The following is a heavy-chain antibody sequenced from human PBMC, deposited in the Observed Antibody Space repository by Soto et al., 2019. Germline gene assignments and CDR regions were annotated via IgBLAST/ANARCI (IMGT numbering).Heavy chain of an antibody. Sequence: PGGSLRLSCAASGFTFSSYWMHWVRQAPGKGLVWVSRINSDGSSTSYADSVKGRFTISRDNAKNTLYLQMNSLRAEDTAVYYCARAVLGEYYYYYYYMDVWGKGTTVTVSS. V-gene: IGHV3-74*01. J-gene: IGHJ6*03. CDR3: ARAVLGEYYYYYYYMDV. CDR2: INSDGSST. CDR1: GFTFSSYW. D-gene: IGHD3-10*01.